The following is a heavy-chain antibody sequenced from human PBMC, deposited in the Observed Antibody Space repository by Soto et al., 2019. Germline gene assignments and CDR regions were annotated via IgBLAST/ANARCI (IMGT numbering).Heavy chain of an antibody. Sequence: EVQLVESGGGSVQPGGSLRLSCAASGFSISTYWMNWVRQAPGKGLEWVANIKEDGSEEHYVDSVKGRFTISRDNAKISLFLDMNSLRGEDTAVYYCARDWGAPGRGSAFGYYYHFGMDVWGQGTTVTVPS. CDR2: IKEDGSEE. CDR3: ARDWGAPGRGSAFGYYYHFGMDV. CDR1: GFSISTYW. J-gene: IGHJ6*02. V-gene: IGHV3-7*05. D-gene: IGHD3-16*01.